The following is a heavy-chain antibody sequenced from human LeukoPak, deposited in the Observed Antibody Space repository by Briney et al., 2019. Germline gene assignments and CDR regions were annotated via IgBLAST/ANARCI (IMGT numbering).Heavy chain of an antibody. Sequence: GGSLRLSRPASGFTFSNAWMSRVRQAPGKGLEWVATISGSGGGSYYAGSLQGGFTIPRDNSRNTLYLQMNSLRAEDTAVYYCAKTRGSDYYYAMAVWGQGTTVSVSS. J-gene: IGHJ6*02. V-gene: IGHV3-23*01. D-gene: IGHD3-10*01. CDR2: ISGSGGGS. CDR3: AKTRGSDYYYAMAV. CDR1: GFTFSNAW.